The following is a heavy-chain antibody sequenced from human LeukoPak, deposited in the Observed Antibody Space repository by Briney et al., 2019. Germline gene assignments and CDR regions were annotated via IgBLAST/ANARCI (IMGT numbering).Heavy chain of an antibody. CDR2: ISTYNGKT. Sequence: ASVKVSFKASGYTFTRYGITWVRQAPRQGLEWMGWISTYNGKTSYAQKVQDGVTMTTDTSTSTVYMELRSLRSDDTALYFCARDFSNFSYGTWFDPWGQGTLVTVSS. CDR3: ARDFSNFSYGTWFDP. CDR1: GYTFTRYG. J-gene: IGHJ5*02. D-gene: IGHD1-1*01. V-gene: IGHV1-18*01.